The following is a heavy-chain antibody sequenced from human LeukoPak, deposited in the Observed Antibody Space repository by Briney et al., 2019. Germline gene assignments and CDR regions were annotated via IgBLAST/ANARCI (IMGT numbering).Heavy chain of an antibody. J-gene: IGHJ3*02. V-gene: IGHV5-10-1*01. Sequence: TGESLRISCKGSGYSFISYWISWVRQMPGKGLEWMGRIDPSDSYTNYSPSFQGHVTISADKSTSTANLQWSSLKASDTAMYYCARSGGNYYSIWGQGTMVTVSS. CDR1: GYSFISYW. D-gene: IGHD1-26*01. CDR3: ARSGGNYYSI. CDR2: IDPSDSYT.